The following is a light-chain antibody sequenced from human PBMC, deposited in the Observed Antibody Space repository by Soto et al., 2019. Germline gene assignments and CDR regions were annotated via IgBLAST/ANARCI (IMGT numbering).Light chain of an antibody. J-gene: IGLJ2*01. Sequence: QSALTQPASVSGSPGQSITISCTGTSSDVGSYNLVSWYQQHPGKAPKLMIYEVSKRPSGVSNRFSGSKSGNTASQTISGLQAEDEGDYYCCSYAGSSTLVVGGGTQLTVL. V-gene: IGLV2-23*02. CDR3: CSYAGSSTLV. CDR2: EVS. CDR1: SSDVGSYNL.